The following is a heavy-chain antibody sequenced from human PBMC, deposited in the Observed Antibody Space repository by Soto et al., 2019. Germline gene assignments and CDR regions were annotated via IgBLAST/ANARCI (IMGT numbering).Heavy chain of an antibody. CDR2: IYHSGST. CDR3: ARRIVVVPAARYNWFDP. Sequence: NPSETLSLTCAVSSGSSSSSIWWSWVRQPPGKGLEWIGEIYHSGSTNYNPSLKSRVTISVDKSKNQFSLKLSSVTAADTAVYYCARRIVVVPAARYNWFDPSGQGTLVTVSS. CDR1: SGSSSSSIW. V-gene: IGHV4-4*02. D-gene: IGHD2-2*01. J-gene: IGHJ5*02.